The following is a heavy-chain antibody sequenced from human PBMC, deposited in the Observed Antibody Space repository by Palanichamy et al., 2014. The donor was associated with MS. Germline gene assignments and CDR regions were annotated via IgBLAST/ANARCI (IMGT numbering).Heavy chain of an antibody. J-gene: IGHJ4*02. CDR1: GFMFSDYY. D-gene: IGHD4-23*01. CDR2: ISSIGDFI. CDR3: ARGGGGQRVY. Sequence: EVQAGGSLGEAWSXPGGSLRLSCVVSGFMFSDYYMNWVRPGSRKGLEWISGISSIGDFIDYADSVKGRFTMSRDIDKNSLFLQMNSLRAEDTAVYYCARGGGGQRVYWGQGTLVTVSS. V-gene: IGHV3-21*01.